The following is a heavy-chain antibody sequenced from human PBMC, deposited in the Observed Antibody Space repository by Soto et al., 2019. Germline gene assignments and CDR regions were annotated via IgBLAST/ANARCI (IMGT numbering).Heavy chain of an antibody. J-gene: IGHJ6*02. CDR2: VSPSGTT. Sequence: SETLSLTCTVSGDSISVGYYWSWIRQHPGKSLEWIGYVSPSGTTYYNPSLKSRVSISTDRSKNQFSLEVSSVTAADTAVYYCARDRGSYGMDVWGQGTTVTVSS. CDR3: ARDRGSYGMDV. V-gene: IGHV4-31*03. CDR1: GDSISVGYY.